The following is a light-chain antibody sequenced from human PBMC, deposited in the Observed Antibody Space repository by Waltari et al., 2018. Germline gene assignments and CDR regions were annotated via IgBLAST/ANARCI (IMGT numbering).Light chain of an antibody. J-gene: IGKJ4*01. CDR3: QQYDNWPPLT. V-gene: IGKV3-15*01. Sequence: EIVMTQSPATLSVSPGERATLSCRASQNVRSRLAWYQQKPGQAPRLLLYDASARATGIPARFSGSGSGTEFTLTISSLQSEDFAVYFCQQYDNWPPLTFGGGTKVEIK. CDR1: QNVRSR. CDR2: DAS.